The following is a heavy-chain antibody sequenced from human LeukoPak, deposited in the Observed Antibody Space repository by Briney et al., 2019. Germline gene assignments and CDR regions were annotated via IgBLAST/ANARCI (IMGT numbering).Heavy chain of an antibody. CDR3: AKDRGSGWPKTDYFDY. CDR2: ISGSGGST. J-gene: IGHJ4*02. CDR1: GFTFSSYA. D-gene: IGHD6-19*01. Sequence: GGSLRLSCAASGFTFSSYAMSWVRQAPGKGLEWVSAISGSGGSTYYADSVKGRFTISRDNSKNTLYLQMNSLRAEDTAVYYCAKDRGSGWPKTDYFDYWGQGTLVTVSS. V-gene: IGHV3-23*01.